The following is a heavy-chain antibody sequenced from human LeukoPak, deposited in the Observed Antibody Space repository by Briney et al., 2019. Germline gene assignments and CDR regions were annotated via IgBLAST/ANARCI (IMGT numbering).Heavy chain of an antibody. D-gene: IGHD6-13*01. J-gene: IGHJ5*02. CDR1: GGSFSGYY. Sequence: SETLSLTCAVYGGSFSGYYWSWIRQPPGKGLEWIGEINHSGSTNYNPSLKSRATISVDTSKNQFSLKLSSVTAADTAVYYCARLSSSWYGNWFDPWGQGTLITVSS. CDR3: ARLSSSWYGNWFDP. CDR2: INHSGST. V-gene: IGHV4-34*01.